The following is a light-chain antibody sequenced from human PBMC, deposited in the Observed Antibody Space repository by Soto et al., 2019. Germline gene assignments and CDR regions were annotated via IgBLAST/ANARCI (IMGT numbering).Light chain of an antibody. CDR1: SSDIGTYNR. CDR3: NSFTTSNTYV. J-gene: IGLJ1*01. CDR2: EVN. V-gene: IGLV2-18*02. Sequence: QSVLTQPASVSGSPGQSITISCIGTSSDIGTYNRVSWYQQPPGTAPKLIIYEVNNRPSGVPDRFSGSKSGNTASLIISGLQAEDEADYYCNSFTTSNTYVFGTGTRSPS.